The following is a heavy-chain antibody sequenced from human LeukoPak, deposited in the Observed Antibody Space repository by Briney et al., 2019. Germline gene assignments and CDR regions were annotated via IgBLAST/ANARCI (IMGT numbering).Heavy chain of an antibody. Sequence: PSQTLSLTCAVSGGSISSGGYSWSWIRQPPGKGLEWIGYIYHSGSTYYNPSLKSRVTISVDRSKNQFSLKLSSVTAADTAVYYCARGYSSGWYDAFDIWGQGTMVTVSS. V-gene: IGHV4-30-2*01. CDR3: ARGYSSGWYDAFDI. CDR2: IYHSGST. J-gene: IGHJ3*02. D-gene: IGHD6-19*01. CDR1: GGSISSGGYS.